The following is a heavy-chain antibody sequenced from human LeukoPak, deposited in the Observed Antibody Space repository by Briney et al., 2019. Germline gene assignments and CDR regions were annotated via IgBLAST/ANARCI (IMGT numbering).Heavy chain of an antibody. Sequence: PSETLSLTCTVSGYSISSGYYWGWIRQPPGKGLEWIGSIYHSGSTYYNPSLKSRVTISVDTSKNQFSLKLSSVTAADTAVYYCARETSQKGAHYMDVWGKGATVTISS. V-gene: IGHV4-38-2*02. D-gene: IGHD3-16*01. CDR2: IYHSGST. CDR1: GYSISSGYY. CDR3: ARETSQKGAHYMDV. J-gene: IGHJ6*03.